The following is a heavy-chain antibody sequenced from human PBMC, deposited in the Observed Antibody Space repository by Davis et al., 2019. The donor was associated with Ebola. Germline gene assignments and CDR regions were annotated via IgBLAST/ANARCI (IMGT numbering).Heavy chain of an antibody. J-gene: IGHJ4*02. CDR2: ISGSGGST. D-gene: IGHD3-10*01. CDR3: ARQFPPAQYYYGSGSRLDD. CDR1: VITFSSYA. V-gene: IGHV3-23*01. Sequence: GESLKISCTDSVITFSSYAMTWVRQAPGKGLEWVSAISGSGGSTYYADSVKGRFTISRDNSKNTLYLQMNSLRAEDTAVYYCARQFPPAQYYYGSGSRLDDWGQGILVTVSS.